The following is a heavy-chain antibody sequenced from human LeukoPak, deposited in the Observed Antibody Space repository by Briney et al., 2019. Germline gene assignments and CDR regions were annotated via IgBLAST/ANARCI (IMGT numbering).Heavy chain of an antibody. V-gene: IGHV3-30*04. CDR2: ISYDGSHK. Sequence: GRSLSLSCAASGFTFRNHAMDWVRQAPGKGLEWVAVISYDGSHKYYADSVKGRINISRDNSKNTLHLQLNSLRIEDTAVYFCARDRMSGGGYSSYFDSWGQGTLVTVSS. CDR1: GFTFRNHA. CDR3: ARDRMSGGGYSSYFDS. D-gene: IGHD5-18*01. J-gene: IGHJ4*02.